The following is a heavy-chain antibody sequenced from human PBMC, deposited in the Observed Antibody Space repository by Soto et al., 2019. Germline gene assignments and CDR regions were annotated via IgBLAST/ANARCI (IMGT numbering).Heavy chain of an antibody. J-gene: IGHJ4*02. Sequence: QVQLVESGGGVVQPGRSLRLSCAASGFTFSSYGMHWVRQAPGKGLEWVAVIWYDGSNKYYADSVKGRFTISRDNSKNTLYLQMNSLRAEDTAVYYCARGGVEDTAMSAPLGYWGQGTLVTVSS. CDR2: IWYDGSNK. CDR1: GFTFSSYG. CDR3: ARGGVEDTAMSAPLGY. V-gene: IGHV3-33*01. D-gene: IGHD5-18*01.